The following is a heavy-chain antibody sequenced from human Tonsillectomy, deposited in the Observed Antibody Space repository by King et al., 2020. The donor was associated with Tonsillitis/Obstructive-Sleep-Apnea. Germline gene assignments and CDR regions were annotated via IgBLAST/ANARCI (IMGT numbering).Heavy chain of an antibody. D-gene: IGHD2-8*01. CDR1: GGSISSYY. J-gene: IGHJ3*02. Sequence: QLQESGPGLVKPSETLSLTCTVSGGSISSYYWSWIRQPPGKGLEWIGYLYYSGSTNYNPSLKSRVPTSVDTSKNQFSLKLSSVTAADTAVYYCARDMVLEAGGDAFDIGGQGTMVTVSS. CDR2: LYYSGST. CDR3: ARDMVLEAGGDAFDI. V-gene: IGHV4-59*01.